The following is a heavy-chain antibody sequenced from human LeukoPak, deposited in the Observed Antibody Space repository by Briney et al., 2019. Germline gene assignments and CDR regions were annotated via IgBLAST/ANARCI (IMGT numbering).Heavy chain of an antibody. CDR1: GYTFTSYG. CDR2: IIPILGIA. V-gene: IGHV1-69*04. D-gene: IGHD3-3*01. CDR3: ASLYDFWSGYSHLFDY. Sequence: GASVKVSCRASGYTFTSYGISWVRQAPGQGLEWMGRIIPILGIANYAQKFQGRVTITADKSTSTAYMELSSLGSEDTAVYYCASLYDFWSGYSHLFDYWGQGTLVTVSS. J-gene: IGHJ4*02.